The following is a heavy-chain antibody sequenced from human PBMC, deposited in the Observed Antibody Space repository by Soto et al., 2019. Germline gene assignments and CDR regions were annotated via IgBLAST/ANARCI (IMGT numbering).Heavy chain of an antibody. J-gene: IGHJ4*02. CDR2: ISGSGVTT. D-gene: IGHD1-26*01. CDR1: GFTFNNCG. V-gene: IGHV3-23*01. Sequence: GGSLRLACVASGFTFNNCGMNWVRQAPGKGLEWVSGISGSGVTTYYADSVKGRFTISRDTSKNTLYLQMNSLRAEDTAVYYCTKTASGTYSESWGQGTLVTVSS. CDR3: TKTASGTYSES.